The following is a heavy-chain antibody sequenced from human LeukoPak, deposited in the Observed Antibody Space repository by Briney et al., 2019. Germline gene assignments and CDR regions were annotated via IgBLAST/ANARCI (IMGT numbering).Heavy chain of an antibody. V-gene: IGHV4-34*01. D-gene: IGHD3-10*01. J-gene: IGHJ6*03. CDR2: INHSGST. Sequence: SETLSLTCAVYGGSFSGYYWSWIRQPPGKGLEWIGEINHSGSTNYNPSLKSRVTISVDTSKNQFSLKLSSVPAADTAVYYCASPRLRPYGSGSYYNPPYYYMDVWGKGTTVTVSS. CDR1: GGSFSGYY. CDR3: ASPRLRPYGSGSYYNPPYYYMDV.